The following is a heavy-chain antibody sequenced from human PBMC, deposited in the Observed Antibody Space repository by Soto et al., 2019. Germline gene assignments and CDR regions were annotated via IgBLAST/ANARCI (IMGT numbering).Heavy chain of an antibody. D-gene: IGHD6-19*01. CDR2: VNAAANDI. CDR3: VRDRRWEQWLGPHDAFEI. Sequence: GSLRLSCAASGFTFSIFSMSWVRQAPGKGLEWISYVNAAANDIYYTDSVRGRFTISRDNAKNSLYLQMNSLRDDDTAVYYCVRDRRWEQWLGPHDAFEIWGQGTMVTFSS. V-gene: IGHV3-48*02. CDR1: GFTFSIFS. J-gene: IGHJ3*02.